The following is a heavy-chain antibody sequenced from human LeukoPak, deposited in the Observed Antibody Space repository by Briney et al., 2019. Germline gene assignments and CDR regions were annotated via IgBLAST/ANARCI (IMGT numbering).Heavy chain of an antibody. J-gene: IGHJ4*02. CDR3: ARGCYYDSSGRNYFDY. CDR2: IYTSGST. Sequence: SETLSLTCTVSGGSISSYYWSWIRQPAGKGLEWIGRIYTSGSTNYNPSLKSRVTMSVDTSKNQFSLKLSSVTAADTAVYYCARGCYYDSSGRNYFDYWGQGTLVTVSS. V-gene: IGHV4-4*07. CDR1: GGSISSYY. D-gene: IGHD3-22*01.